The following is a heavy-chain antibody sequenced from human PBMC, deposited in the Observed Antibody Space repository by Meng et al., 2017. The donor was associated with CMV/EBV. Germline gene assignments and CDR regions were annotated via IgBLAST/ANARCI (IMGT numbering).Heavy chain of an antibody. CDR3: ARGIAYYDILTGYSSYYFDY. CDR2: IYYSGST. V-gene: IGHV4-30-4*08. CDR1: GGSISSGDYY. D-gene: IGHD3-9*01. Sequence: SETLSLTCTVSGGSISSGDYYWSWIRQPPGKGLEWIGYIYYSGSTYYNPSLKSRVTISVDPSKNQFSLKLSSVTAAGTAVYYCARGIAYYDILTGYSSYYFDYWGQGTLVTVSS. J-gene: IGHJ4*02.